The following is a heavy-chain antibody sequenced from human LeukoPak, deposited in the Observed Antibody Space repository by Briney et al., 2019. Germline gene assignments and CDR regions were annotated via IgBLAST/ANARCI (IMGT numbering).Heavy chain of an antibody. J-gene: IGHJ4*02. D-gene: IGHD6-19*01. CDR3: ARDPPRIAVAGTFDY. CDR2: ISAYNGNT. Sequence: ASVKVSCKASGYTFTRYGISWARQAPGQGLEWMGWISAYNGNTNYAQKLQGRVTMTTDTSTSTAYMELRSLRSDDTAVYYCARDPPRIAVAGTFDYWGQGTLVTASS. CDR1: GYTFTRYG. V-gene: IGHV1-18*01.